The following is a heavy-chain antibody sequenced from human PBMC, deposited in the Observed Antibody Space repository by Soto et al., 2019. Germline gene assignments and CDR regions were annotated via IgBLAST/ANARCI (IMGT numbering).Heavy chain of an antibody. CDR1: GFTFTTYD. D-gene: IGHD6-19*01. CDR2: MNPNSGNT. J-gene: IGHJ6*02. CDR3: ARADNSGLANGYYDMDV. Sequence: QVQLVQSGAEVKKPGASVKVSCKASGFTFTTYDIDWVRQASGQGLEWMGWMNPNSGNTGYAQKFQGRITMTRDTSISTVYMELSSLRAEDTAVYYCARADNSGLANGYYDMDVWGQGTTVTVSS. V-gene: IGHV1-8*01.